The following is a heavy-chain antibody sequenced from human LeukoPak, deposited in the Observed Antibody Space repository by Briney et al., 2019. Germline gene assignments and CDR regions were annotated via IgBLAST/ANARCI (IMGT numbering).Heavy chain of an antibody. CDR2: VGTSGTII. Sequence: GGSLRLSCVASGFIFSNYDMSWVRQAPGKGLECVSHVGTSGTIIYYADSVKGRFTISRDNARNSIHLQMSNLRAEDTAVYYCTRVSRDGYSYGFYEYWGQGTPVTVSS. CDR3: TRVSRDGYSYGFYEY. D-gene: IGHD5-18*01. J-gene: IGHJ4*02. V-gene: IGHV3-48*03. CDR1: GFIFSNYD.